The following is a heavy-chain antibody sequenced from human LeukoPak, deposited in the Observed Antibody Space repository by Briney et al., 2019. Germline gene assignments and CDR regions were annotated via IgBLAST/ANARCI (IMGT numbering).Heavy chain of an antibody. D-gene: IGHD3-22*01. CDR1: GGTFSSHG. V-gene: IGHV1-69*05. J-gene: IGHJ4*02. CDR2: IISVFGAA. Sequence: ASVKVSCKASGGTFSSHGMSWVRQAPGQGLEWVGGIISVFGAANYAQKFQGRVTITTDESTSTAYMELSSLRSEDTALYYCARRWPHSSGYYLFDYWGQGTLVPVSS. CDR3: ARRWPHSSGYYLFDY.